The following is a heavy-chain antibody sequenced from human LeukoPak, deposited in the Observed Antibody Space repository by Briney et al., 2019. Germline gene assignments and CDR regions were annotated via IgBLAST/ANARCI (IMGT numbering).Heavy chain of an antibody. D-gene: IGHD6-19*01. CDR2: IKQDGREK. CDR3: VGGYGWLPDY. J-gene: IGHJ4*02. CDR1: GSTLSEFW. V-gene: IGHV3-7*04. Sequence: GGSLRLSCAASGSTLSEFWMNWVRQALGKGLEWVANIKQDGREKNYVDSVKGRFTISRDNAKNSAYLQMNNLRVDDTAVYYCVGGYGWLPDYWGQGTLVTVPS.